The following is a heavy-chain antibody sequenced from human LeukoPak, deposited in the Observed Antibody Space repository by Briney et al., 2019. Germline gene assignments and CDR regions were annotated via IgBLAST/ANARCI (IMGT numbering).Heavy chain of an antibody. CDR1: GFTFDDYA. J-gene: IGHJ4*02. V-gene: IGHV3-43*02. CDR2: ISGDGGST. CDR3: AKDITGPSIDY. Sequence: GGSLRLSXAASGFTFDDYAMHWVRQSPGKGLEWFSLISGDGGSTYYADSVKGRFTISRDNSKNSLYLQMNSLRTEATALYYCAKDITGPSIDYWGQGTLVTVSS. D-gene: IGHD7-27*01.